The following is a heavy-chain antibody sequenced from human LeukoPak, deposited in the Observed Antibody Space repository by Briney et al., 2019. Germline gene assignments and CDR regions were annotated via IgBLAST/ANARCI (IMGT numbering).Heavy chain of an antibody. CDR3: ARGKDYDYVGGSYRSFDY. J-gene: IGHJ4*02. Sequence: PSETLSLTCAVYGESFSGYYWSWIRQPPGKGLEWIGEINDRGSTNYNPSLKSRVTISVDTSKNQFSLKLSSVTAADTAVYYCARGKDYDYVGGSYRSFDYWGQGSLVTVSS. CDR1: GESFSGYY. D-gene: IGHD3-16*02. CDR2: INDRGST. V-gene: IGHV4-34*01.